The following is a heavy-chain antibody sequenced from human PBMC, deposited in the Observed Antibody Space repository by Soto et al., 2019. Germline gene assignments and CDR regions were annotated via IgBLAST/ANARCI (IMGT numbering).Heavy chain of an antibody. J-gene: IGHJ4*02. Sequence: PGGSLRLSCAASGFAFSNYEMNWVRQAPGKGLEWVSAISGGDGSPSYADYVKGRFTISRDNSKNTLYLHMNSLRADDTAAYYCAKWHTYNYDSLAFSGFDCWGQGTQVTAPQ. V-gene: IGHV3-23*01. CDR2: ISGGDGSP. D-gene: IGHD3-16*01. CDR3: AKWHTYNYDSLAFSGFDC. CDR1: GFAFSNYE.